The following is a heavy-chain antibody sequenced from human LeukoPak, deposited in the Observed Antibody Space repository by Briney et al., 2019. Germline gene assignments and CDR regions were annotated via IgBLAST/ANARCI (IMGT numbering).Heavy chain of an antibody. D-gene: IGHD6-19*01. CDR1: GGSGSSYF. CDR2: IYNSGNT. J-gene: IGHJ4*02. Sequence: SETLSLTCTVSGGSGSSYFWSWVRQSPEKGLEWIGYIYNSGNTNYNPSLKSRVTISRDMSRNQFSLKVRSVTPADTAVYYCARVSGSGWYCFDHWGQGALVTVSS. CDR3: ARVSGSGWYCFDH. V-gene: IGHV4-59*02.